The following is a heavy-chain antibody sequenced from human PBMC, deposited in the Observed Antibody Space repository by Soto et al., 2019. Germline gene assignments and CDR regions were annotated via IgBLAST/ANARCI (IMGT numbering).Heavy chain of an antibody. J-gene: IGHJ6*02. CDR1: IRTFSSYA. CDR3: AKFGGIPAAMWYYYYGIHV. D-gene: IGHD2-2*01. CDR2: IIPIFGTG. V-gene: IGHV1-69*13. Sequence: SVKVSCIPSIRTFSSYAFSWVRQAPRLGVEWMGGIIPIFGTGNYAQKFQGRVMTTADESTSTAHMELSSLRSKDTAVYYRAKFGGIPAAMWYYYYGIHVWGQGTKVT.